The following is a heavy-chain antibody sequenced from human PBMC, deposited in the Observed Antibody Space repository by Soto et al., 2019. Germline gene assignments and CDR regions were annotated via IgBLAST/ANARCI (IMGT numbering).Heavy chain of an antibody. CDR2: ISAYNGKT. Sequence: ASVKVSCKASGYTFTTFSITWVRQAPGQGLEWMGWISAYNGKTNYAQKLQGRVTMTTDTSTSTAYMELRSLRSDDTAVYYCGRRDDFWNGYIDYWGQGTLVTVSS. CDR1: GYTFTTFS. V-gene: IGHV1-18*01. J-gene: IGHJ4*02. CDR3: GRRDDFWNGYIDY. D-gene: IGHD3-3*01.